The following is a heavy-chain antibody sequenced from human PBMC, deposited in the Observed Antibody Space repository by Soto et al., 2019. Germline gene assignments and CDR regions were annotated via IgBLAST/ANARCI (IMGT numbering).Heavy chain of an antibody. CDR1: GFAFSSYA. Sequence: GGSLRLSCAASGFAFSSYAMSWVRQAPGQGLDWVSAISDSGAGTYYADSVKGRFTISRDNSKNTLYLQMTNMDPVDTATYYCAHRPSGWYLFDYWGQGTLVTVSS. CDR2: ISDSGAGT. CDR3: AHRPSGWYLFDY. V-gene: IGHV3-23*01. D-gene: IGHD6-19*01. J-gene: IGHJ4*02.